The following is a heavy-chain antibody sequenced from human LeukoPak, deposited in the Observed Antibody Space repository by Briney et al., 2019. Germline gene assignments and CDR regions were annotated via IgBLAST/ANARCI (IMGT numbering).Heavy chain of an antibody. Sequence: PGGSLRLSCAASGFTFSSYAMSWVRQAPGKGLEWVSAISGSGGSTYYADSVKGRFTISRDNSKNTLYLQMNSPRAEDTAVYYCAKQSITVTTSNWFDPWGQGTLDTVSS. V-gene: IGHV3-23*01. CDR1: GFTFSSYA. CDR2: ISGSGGST. CDR3: AKQSITVTTSNWFDP. J-gene: IGHJ5*02. D-gene: IGHD4-17*01.